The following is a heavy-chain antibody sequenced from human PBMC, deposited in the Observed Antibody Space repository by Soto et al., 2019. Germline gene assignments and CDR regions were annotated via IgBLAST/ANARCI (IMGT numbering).Heavy chain of an antibody. CDR3: ARGESVVGDY. CDR1: GYTFTSYA. V-gene: IGHV1-3*01. D-gene: IGHD2-15*01. CDR2: INAGNGNT. Sequence: KKHRASVKVSCKASGYTFTSYAMHWVRQAPGQRLEWMGWINAGNGNTKCSQKFQDRVTITRDTSASTAYMELSSLRSEDTAVYYCARGESVVGDYWGQGTLVTVSS. J-gene: IGHJ4*02.